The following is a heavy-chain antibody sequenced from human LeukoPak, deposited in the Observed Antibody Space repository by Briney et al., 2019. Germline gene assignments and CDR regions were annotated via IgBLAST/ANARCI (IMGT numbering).Heavy chain of an antibody. Sequence: GASLRLSCAASGFTFSSCAMSWVRQAPGKGLEWVSTITGGGGTTYYADSVKGRFTISRDTSKNTLFLQMNSLRAEDTAVYYCARMREYSRNSYPNFDYWGQGTLVTVSS. D-gene: IGHD1-26*01. CDR1: GFTFSSCA. CDR3: ARMREYSRNSYPNFDY. J-gene: IGHJ4*02. CDR2: ITGGGGTT. V-gene: IGHV3-23*01.